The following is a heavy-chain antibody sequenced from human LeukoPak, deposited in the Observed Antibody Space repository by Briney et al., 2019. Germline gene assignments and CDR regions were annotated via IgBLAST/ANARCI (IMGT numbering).Heavy chain of an antibody. CDR1: GFTFSSYS. Sequence: PGGSLRLSCAASGFTFSSYSMNWVRQAPGKGLEWVAVIWYDGSNKYYADSVKGRFTISRDNSKNTLYLQMNSLRAEDTAVYYCARGDIVVVVAAQFDYWGQGTLVTVSS. V-gene: IGHV3-33*08. J-gene: IGHJ4*02. CDR3: ARGDIVVVVAAQFDY. D-gene: IGHD2-15*01. CDR2: IWYDGSNK.